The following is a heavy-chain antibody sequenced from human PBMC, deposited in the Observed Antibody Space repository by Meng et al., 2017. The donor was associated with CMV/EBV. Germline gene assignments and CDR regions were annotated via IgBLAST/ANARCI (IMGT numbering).Heavy chain of an antibody. V-gene: IGHV1-2*02. Sequence: QGPRVQAGAELRKPGASVKVSCKASGDTFTDYYMHWVRQAPGQGLEWMGCINPNSGDTNYAQKFQGRVTMARDTSISTAYMELSRLRSDDTAVYYCTRDAHLTTVTPNWFDPWGQGTLVTVSS. D-gene: IGHD4-17*01. J-gene: IGHJ5*02. CDR1: GDTFTDYY. CDR2: INPNSGDT. CDR3: TRDAHLTTVTPNWFDP.